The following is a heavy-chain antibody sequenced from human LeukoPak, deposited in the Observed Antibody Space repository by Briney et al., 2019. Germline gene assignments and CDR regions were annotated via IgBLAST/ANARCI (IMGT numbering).Heavy chain of an antibody. D-gene: IGHD6-19*01. CDR3: AREDVDITVATSGAFDI. CDR1: GFTFNRFW. CDR2: IISDGSST. J-gene: IGHJ3*02. Sequence: PGASLRLSCAASGFTFNRFWMHWVSQDPGKGLVWVSRIISDGSSTNYADSVKGRFTISRDNAKNTLYMQMNSLRAEDTALYYCAREDVDITVATSGAFDIWGQGTMVTVSS. V-gene: IGHV3-74*01.